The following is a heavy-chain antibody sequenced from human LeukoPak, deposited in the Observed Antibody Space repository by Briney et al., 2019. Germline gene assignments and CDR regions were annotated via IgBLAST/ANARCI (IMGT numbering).Heavy chain of an antibody. V-gene: IGHV1-2*02. CDR3: ARGLAGRRHKDYAFDI. D-gene: IGHD2-21*01. CDR2: INPNSGGT. Sequence: VASVKVSCKASGYTFTGYYMHWVRQAPGQGLEWMGWINPNSGGTNYAQKFQGRVTMTRDTSISTAYMELSRLRSDDTAVYYCARGLAGRRHKDYAFDIWGQGTMVTVSS. J-gene: IGHJ3*02. CDR1: GYTFTGYY.